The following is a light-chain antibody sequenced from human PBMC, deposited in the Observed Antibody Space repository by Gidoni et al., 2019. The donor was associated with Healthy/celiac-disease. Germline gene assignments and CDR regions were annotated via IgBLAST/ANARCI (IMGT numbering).Light chain of an antibody. V-gene: IGKV3-11*01. J-gene: IGKJ2*01. CDR1: QSVSSY. Sequence: EIVLTQSPATLSLSPGERATLSCRASQSVSSYLAWYHQKPGQAPRLLIYDASNGATGIPARFSGSGSGTDFTLTISSLEPEDFAVYYCQQRSNSYTFGQGTKLEIK. CDR3: QQRSNSYT. CDR2: DAS.